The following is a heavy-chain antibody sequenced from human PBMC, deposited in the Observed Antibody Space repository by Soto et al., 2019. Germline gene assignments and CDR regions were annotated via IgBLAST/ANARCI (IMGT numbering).Heavy chain of an antibody. J-gene: IGHJ6*02. CDR3: ARLPYDSSFRFYYYGMDV. D-gene: IGHD3-22*01. Sequence: SETLSLTCTVSGGSISSGGYYWSWIRQHPGKGLEWIGYIYYSGSTYYNPSLKSRVTISVDTSKNQFSLKLSSVTAADTAVYYCARLPYDSSFRFYYYGMDVWGQGTTVTVS. CDR2: IYYSGST. V-gene: IGHV4-31*03. CDR1: GGSISSGGYY.